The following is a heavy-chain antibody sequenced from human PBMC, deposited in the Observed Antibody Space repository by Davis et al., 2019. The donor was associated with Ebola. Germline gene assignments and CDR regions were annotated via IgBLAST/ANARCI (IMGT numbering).Heavy chain of an antibody. D-gene: IGHD3-10*01. CDR2: MNPNSGNT. CDR3: ARVSGWFRELGYWFDP. Sequence: AASVKVSCKASGYTFTSYDINWVRQATGQGLEWMGWMNPNSGNTGYAQKFQGRVTTTRNTSISTAYMELSSLRSEDTAVYYCARVSGWFRELGYWFDPWGQGTLVTVSS. V-gene: IGHV1-8*01. J-gene: IGHJ5*02. CDR1: GYTFTSYD.